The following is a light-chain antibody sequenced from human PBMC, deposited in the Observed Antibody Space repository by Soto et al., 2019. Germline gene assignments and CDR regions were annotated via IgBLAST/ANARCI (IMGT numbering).Light chain of an antibody. CDR1: QSVSNNY. CDR2: GAS. V-gene: IGKV3-20*01. Sequence: EIVLTQSPATLSLSPVEIATLSFMASQSVSNNYLAWYQQKPGQAPRLLIYGASTRATSFPARFSGSGSGTDFTLTISSLEPEDFAVYYCQQYGSSPRTFGQGTKVDIK. J-gene: IGKJ1*01. CDR3: QQYGSSPRT.